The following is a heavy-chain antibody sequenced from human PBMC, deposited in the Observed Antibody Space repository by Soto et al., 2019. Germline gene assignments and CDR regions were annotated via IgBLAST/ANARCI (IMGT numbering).Heavy chain of an antibody. D-gene: IGHD3-10*01. V-gene: IGHV4-59*01. CDR2: IYYNGRT. CDR1: GGSISNYY. CDR3: ERHSVTSDNWFGP. J-gene: IGHJ5*02. Sequence: SETLSLTCSVSGGSISNYYWSWIRQPPGKGLEWIGSIYYNGRTISNSSLNSSVPITVDTSNNKFSLKLHSVTAAAKAVYYCERHSVTSDNWFGPWGQGTLVTVSS.